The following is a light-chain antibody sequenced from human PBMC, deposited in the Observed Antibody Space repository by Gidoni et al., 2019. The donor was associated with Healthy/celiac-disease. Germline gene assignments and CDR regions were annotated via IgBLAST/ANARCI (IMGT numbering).Light chain of an antibody. Sequence: SYELNQPPSVSGSPGQTASITCSGDKLGDKYACWYQQKPGQSPVLVIYQDSKRPSGIPERFSGSNSGNTATLTISGTQAMDEADYYCQAWDSSTVVFGGGTKLTVL. CDR3: QAWDSSTVV. CDR2: QDS. V-gene: IGLV3-1*01. J-gene: IGLJ2*01. CDR1: KLGDKY.